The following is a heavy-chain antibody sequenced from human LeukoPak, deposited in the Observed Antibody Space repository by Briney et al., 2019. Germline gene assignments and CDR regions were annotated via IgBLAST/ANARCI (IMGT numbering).Heavy chain of an antibody. D-gene: IGHD2-2*01. Sequence: PSETLSLTCTVSGGSISSYYWSWIRQPPGKGLEWIGYIYYSGSTNYNPSLKSRVTLSVDTSKNQFSLKLSSVTAADTAVYYCARVVVVPAAINWFDPWGQGTLVTVSS. CDR3: ARVVVVPAAINWFDP. J-gene: IGHJ5*02. CDR2: IYYSGST. CDR1: GGSISSYY. V-gene: IGHV4-59*01.